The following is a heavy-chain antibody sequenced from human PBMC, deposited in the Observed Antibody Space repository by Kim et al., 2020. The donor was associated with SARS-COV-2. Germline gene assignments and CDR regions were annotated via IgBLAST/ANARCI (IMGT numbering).Heavy chain of an antibody. Sequence: GTTNYTPSPKSRVTISVDTSKNQFSLRLSSVTAADTAVYYCARGGTKFDYWGQGTLVTVSS. V-gene: IGHV4-34*01. CDR2: GTT. CDR3: ARGGTKFDY. J-gene: IGHJ4*02.